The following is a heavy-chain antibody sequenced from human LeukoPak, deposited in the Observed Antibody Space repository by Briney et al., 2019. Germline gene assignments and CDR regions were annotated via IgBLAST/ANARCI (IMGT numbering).Heavy chain of an antibody. Sequence: GGSLRLSCVASEFTFSSYTMNWVRQAPGKGLEWVSAISSSSSFIYYADSVRGRFTISRDNAKNSLYLQMNSLRAEDTAVYFCAIDWARTGYCTSTNCPDAFDLWGQGTMLTVSS. CDR3: AIDWARTGYCTSTNCPDAFDL. CDR2: ISSSSSFI. CDR1: EFTFSSYT. J-gene: IGHJ3*01. V-gene: IGHV3-21*06. D-gene: IGHD2-2*01.